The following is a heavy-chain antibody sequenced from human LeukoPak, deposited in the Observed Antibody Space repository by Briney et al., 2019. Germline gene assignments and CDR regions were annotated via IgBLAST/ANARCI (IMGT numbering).Heavy chain of an antibody. Sequence: GGSLRLSCAASGFTFSSYSMNWVRQAPGKGLEWVSSISSSSYIYYADSVKGRFTISRDNAKNSLYLQMNSLRAEDTAVYYCARSDCSSTSCPIRFDYWGQGTLVTVSS. J-gene: IGHJ4*02. CDR2: ISSSSYI. V-gene: IGHV3-21*01. CDR1: GFTFSSYS. D-gene: IGHD2-2*01. CDR3: ARSDCSSTSCPIRFDY.